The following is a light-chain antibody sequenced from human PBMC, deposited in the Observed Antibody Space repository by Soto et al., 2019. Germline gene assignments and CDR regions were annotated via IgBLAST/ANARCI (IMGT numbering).Light chain of an antibody. CDR1: SGSIASNY. J-gene: IGLJ2*01. CDR3: QSYDSSNVV. CDR2: EDN. Sequence: NSMLTQPHSVSESPGKTVTISCTRSSGSIASNYVQWYQQRPGSAPTTVIYEDNQRPSGVPDRFSGSIDSSSNSASLTISGLKTEDEADYYCQSYDSSNVVFGGWTKLTVL. V-gene: IGLV6-57*04.